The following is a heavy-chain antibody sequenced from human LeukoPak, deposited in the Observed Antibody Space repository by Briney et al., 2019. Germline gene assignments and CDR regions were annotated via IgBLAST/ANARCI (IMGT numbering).Heavy chain of an antibody. V-gene: IGHV3-21*01. CDR3: ARDDSGWYQGAFDI. CDR1: GFTFSSYS. Sequence: GGSLRLSCAASGFTFSSYSMNWVRQAPGKGLEWVSSISSSSSYIYYADSVKGRFTISRDNSKNTLYLQMNSLRAEDTAVYYCARDDSGWYQGAFDIWGQGTMVTVSS. J-gene: IGHJ3*02. CDR2: ISSSSSYI. D-gene: IGHD6-19*01.